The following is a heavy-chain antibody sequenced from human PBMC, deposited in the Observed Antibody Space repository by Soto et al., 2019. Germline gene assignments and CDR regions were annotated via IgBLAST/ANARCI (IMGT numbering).Heavy chain of an antibody. CDR1: GYTFTNFG. J-gene: IGHJ4*02. Sequence: QVQLVQSGAEVKKPGASVKVSCKTCGYTFTNFGISWVRLARGQGLEWMGWISAYNGNTNYAQKFQGRVTMTTDTSTSTAYMEVRSLRSDDTAVYYGARGGTPIDYWGQVTLVTVSS. CDR3: ARGGTPIDY. V-gene: IGHV1-18*01. D-gene: IGHD3-16*01. CDR2: ISAYNGNT.